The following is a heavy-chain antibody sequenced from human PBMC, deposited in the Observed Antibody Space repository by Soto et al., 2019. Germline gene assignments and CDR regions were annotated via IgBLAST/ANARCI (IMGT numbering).Heavy chain of an antibody. CDR1: GYTFTSYG. D-gene: IGHD2-15*01. J-gene: IGHJ6*03. CDR2: ISAYNGNT. CDR3: ARVVAVYCSGGSCYSAYYYYYMDV. V-gene: IGHV1-18*01. Sequence: ASVKVSCKASGYTFTSYGISWVRQAPGQGLEWMGWISAYNGNTNYAQKLQGRVTMTTDTSTSTAYMELRSLRSDDTAVYYCARVVAVYCSGGSCYSAYYYYYMDVWGKGTTVTVSS.